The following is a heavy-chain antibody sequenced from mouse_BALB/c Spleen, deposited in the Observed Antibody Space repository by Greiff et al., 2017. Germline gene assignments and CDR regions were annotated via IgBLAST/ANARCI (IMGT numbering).Heavy chain of an antibody. D-gene: IGHD2-1*01. Sequence: QVQLQQSGAELMKPGASVKISCKATGYTFSSYWIEWVKQRPGHGLEWIGEILPGSGSTNYNEKFKGKATFTADTSSNTAYMQLSSLTSEDSAVYYCAREGYGNLYYYAMDYWGQGTSVTVSS. CDR3: AREGYGNLYYYAMDY. CDR2: ILPGSGST. CDR1: GYTFSSYW. V-gene: IGHV1-9*01. J-gene: IGHJ4*01.